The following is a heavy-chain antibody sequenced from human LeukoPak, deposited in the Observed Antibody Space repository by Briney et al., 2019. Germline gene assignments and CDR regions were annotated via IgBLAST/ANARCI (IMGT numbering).Heavy chain of an antibody. J-gene: IGHJ5*02. V-gene: IGHV3-66*01. Sequence: GGSLRLSCAASGFTVSSNYMSWVRQAPGKGLEWVSVIYSGGSTYYADSVKGRFTISRDNPKNTLYLQMNSLRAEDTAVYYCARDRRGGSYYGSWGQGTLVTVSS. CDR2: IYSGGST. CDR1: GFTVSSNY. CDR3: ARDRRGGSYYGS. D-gene: IGHD1-26*01.